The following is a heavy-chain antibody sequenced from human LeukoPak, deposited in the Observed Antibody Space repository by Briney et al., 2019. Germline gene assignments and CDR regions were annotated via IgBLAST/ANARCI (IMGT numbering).Heavy chain of an antibody. CDR3: AKSLRGTGLDSFDI. Sequence: RGSLRLSCAASVFTFSDYAMHWVPEAPGKGREWVALISDGRSDNYYAGSVKGRFTITRDNSKNPLYLQMNSLGADDTAVYYCAKSLRGTGLDSFDIWGQGTMVTVSS. V-gene: IGHV3-30*18. CDR1: VFTFSDYA. J-gene: IGHJ3*02. D-gene: IGHD2-8*02. CDR2: ISDGRSDN.